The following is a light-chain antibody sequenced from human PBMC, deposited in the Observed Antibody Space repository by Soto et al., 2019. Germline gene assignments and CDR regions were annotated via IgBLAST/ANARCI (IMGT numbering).Light chain of an antibody. J-gene: IGLJ2*01. CDR1: KLGDKS. CDR3: QVWASSTVV. CDR2: QDK. Sequence: SYELTQPPSVSVSPGQTASITCSGDKLGDKSASWYQQKPGQSPVLIIYQDKKRPSGIPERFSGSNSGNTATLTISGTQAMDEADYYCQVWASSTVVFGGGTKLTVL. V-gene: IGLV3-1*01.